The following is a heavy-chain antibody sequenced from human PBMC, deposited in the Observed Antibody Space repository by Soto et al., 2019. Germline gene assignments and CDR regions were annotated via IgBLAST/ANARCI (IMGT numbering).Heavy chain of an antibody. CDR1: GYTFTSYD. V-gene: IGHV1-46*01. J-gene: IGHJ4*02. Sequence: GASVKVSCKASGYTFTSYDMHWVRRAPGQGLEWMGIINPSGGSTSYAQKFQGRVTMTRDTSTSTVYMELSRLRSEDTAVYYCARDLFSGSLECWGQGTLVTVSS. D-gene: IGHD6-19*01. CDR3: ARDLFSGSLEC. CDR2: INPSGGST.